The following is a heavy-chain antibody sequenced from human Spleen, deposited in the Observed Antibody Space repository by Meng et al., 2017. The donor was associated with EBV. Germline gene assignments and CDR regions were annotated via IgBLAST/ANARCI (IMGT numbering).Heavy chain of an antibody. CDR2: IYYSGST. J-gene: IGHJ4*02. Sequence: QVQLQESVPGLVKPSEALSLTCTVSGGSVSSGSNFWTWIRQPPGKGLEWIGHIYYSGSTKYHPSLESRVTISADTSKNQFSLKLSSVTAADTAVYYCARYYGANGDFDYWGQGNLVTVSS. CDR3: ARYYGANGDFDY. D-gene: IGHD4-23*01. V-gene: IGHV4-61*01. CDR1: GGSVSSGSNF.